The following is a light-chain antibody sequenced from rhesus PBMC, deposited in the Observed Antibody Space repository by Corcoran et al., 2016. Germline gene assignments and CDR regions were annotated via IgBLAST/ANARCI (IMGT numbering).Light chain of an antibody. CDR3: QQGYSTLT. CDR2: AAS. V-gene: IGKV1-33*02. CDR1: QGISNA. Sequence: DIQMSQSPSSLSASVGDKVTITCRASQGISNALAWYQQKPGKAPKLLNYAASSLASGVPSRFSGSRSGTDFTLTISSLQPEDFSTYYCQQGYSTLTFGGGTKVELK. J-gene: IGKJ4*01.